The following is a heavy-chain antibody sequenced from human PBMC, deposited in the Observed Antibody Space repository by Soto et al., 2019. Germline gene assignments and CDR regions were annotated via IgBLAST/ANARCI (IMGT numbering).Heavy chain of an antibody. CDR2: IIPIFGTA. V-gene: IGHV1-69*13. CDR3: ASTKRKGLTGDYVPYRSMDV. CDR1: GGTFSSYA. Sequence: ASVKVSCKASGGTFSSYAISWVRQAPGQGLEWMGGIIPIFGTANYAQKFQGRVTITADESTSTAYMELSSLRSEDTAVYYCASTKRKGLTGDYVPYRSMDVWGQGTTVTVS. J-gene: IGHJ6*02. D-gene: IGHD3-16*01.